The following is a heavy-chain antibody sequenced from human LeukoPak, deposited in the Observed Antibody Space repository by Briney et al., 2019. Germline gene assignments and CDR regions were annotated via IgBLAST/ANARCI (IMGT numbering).Heavy chain of an antibody. V-gene: IGHV4-30-2*01. CDR3: ARQRTKYSSSWHGGYFDY. CDR1: GGSISSGGYY. Sequence: PSETLSLTCTVSGGSISSGGYYWSWIRQPPGKGLEWIGYIYHSGSTYYNPSLKGRVTISVDRSKNQFSLKLSSVTAADTAVYYCARQRTKYSSSWHGGYFDYWGQGTLVTVSS. J-gene: IGHJ4*02. CDR2: IYHSGST. D-gene: IGHD6-13*01.